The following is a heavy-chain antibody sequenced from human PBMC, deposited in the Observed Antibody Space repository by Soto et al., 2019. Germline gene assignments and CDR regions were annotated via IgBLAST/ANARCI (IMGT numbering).Heavy chain of an antibody. CDR3: ERGWEVPAETIAY. CDR2: MNPNSGNT. D-gene: IGHD2-2*01. V-gene: IGHV1-8*01. Sequence: QIHLVQSGAEVKKPGTSVKVSCKASGYTFTSYDINWVRQATGQGLEWVGWMNPNSGNTGYAQKFQGRVTMTRNTSISTAYMELSSLTSEDTAVYYCERGWEVPAETIAYWGQGPLVTVSS. CDR1: GYTFTSYD. J-gene: IGHJ4*02.